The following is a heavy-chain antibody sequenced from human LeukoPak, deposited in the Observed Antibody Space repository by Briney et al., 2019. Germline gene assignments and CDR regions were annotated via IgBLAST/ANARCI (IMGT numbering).Heavy chain of an antibody. CDR3: AKVPYCSSTSCSAEYFQH. CDR1: GFTFSSYG. J-gene: IGHJ1*01. CDR2: IRYDGSNK. V-gene: IGHV3-30*02. Sequence: GGSPRLSCAASGFTFSSYGMHWVRQAPGKGLEWVAFIRYDGSNKYYADSVKGRFTISRDNSKNTLYLQMNSLRAEDTAVYYCAKVPYCSSTSCSAEYFQHWGQGTLVTVSS. D-gene: IGHD2-2*01.